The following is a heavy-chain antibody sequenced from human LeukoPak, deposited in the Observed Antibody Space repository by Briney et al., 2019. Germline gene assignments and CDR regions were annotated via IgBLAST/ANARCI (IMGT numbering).Heavy chain of an antibody. CDR1: GYTFTGYY. J-gene: IGHJ3*02. CDR3: ARESIVGATLHAFDI. V-gene: IGHV1-2*02. Sequence: ASVKVSCKASGYTFTGYYMHWVRQAPGQGLEWMGWINPNSGGTNYAQKFQGRVTMTRDTSISTAYMELSRLRSDDTAVYYCARESIVGATLHAFDIWGQGTMVTVPS. CDR2: INPNSGGT. D-gene: IGHD1-26*01.